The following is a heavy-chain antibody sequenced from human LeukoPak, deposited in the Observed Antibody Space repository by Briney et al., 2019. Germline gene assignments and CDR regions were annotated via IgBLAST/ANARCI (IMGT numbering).Heavy chain of an antibody. CDR1: GGTFNIYA. Sequence: SVKVSCKASGGTFNIYAFTWVRQAPGEGLEWMGRIIPIVDIANYAQNFQGRLTFSADRSTISVYMELSSLTSEDTAVYYRARRHEDYDYSDSWGQGTLVTVSS. CDR3: ARRHEDYDYSDS. CDR2: IIPIVDIA. J-gene: IGHJ4*02. V-gene: IGHV1-69*04. D-gene: IGHD4-17*01.